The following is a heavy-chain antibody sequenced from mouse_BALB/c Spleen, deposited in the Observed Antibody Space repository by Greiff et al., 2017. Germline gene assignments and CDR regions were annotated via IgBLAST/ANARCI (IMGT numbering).Heavy chain of an antibody. CDR2: ISSGSSTI. CDR1: GFTFSSFG. J-gene: IGHJ4*01. Sequence: VKLMESGGGLVQPGGSRKLSCAASGFTFSSFGMHWVRQAPEKGLEWVAYISSGSSTIYYADTVKGRFTISRDNPRNTLFLQMTSLRSEDTAMYYCARDYANYAMDYWGQGTSVTVSS. D-gene: IGHD1-1*01. CDR3: ARDYANYAMDY. V-gene: IGHV5-17*02.